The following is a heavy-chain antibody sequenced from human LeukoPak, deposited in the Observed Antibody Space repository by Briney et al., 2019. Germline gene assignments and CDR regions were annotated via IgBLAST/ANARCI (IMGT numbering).Heavy chain of an antibody. CDR2: INHSGST. D-gene: IGHD3-10*01. V-gene: IGHV4-39*07. CDR1: GGSISSSSYY. CDR3: ARAGTAVLWFGDNAFDI. Sequence: SETLSLTCTVSGGSISSSSYYWSWIRQPPGKGLEWIGEINHSGSTNYNPSLKSRVTISVDTSKNQFSLKLSSVTAADTAVYYCARAGTAVLWFGDNAFDIWGQGTMVTVSS. J-gene: IGHJ3*02.